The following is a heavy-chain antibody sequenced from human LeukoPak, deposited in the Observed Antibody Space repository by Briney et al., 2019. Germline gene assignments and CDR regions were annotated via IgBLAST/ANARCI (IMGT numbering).Heavy chain of an antibody. D-gene: IGHD3-10*01. J-gene: IGHJ4*02. Sequence: ASVKVSCKASGYTFTSYGISWVRQAPGQGLEWMGWISAYNGNTNYAQKLQGRVTMTTDTSTSTAYMELRSLRSDDTAVYYCARGSLWFGESKPDFDYWGQGTLVTVSS. CDR3: ARGSLWFGESKPDFDY. V-gene: IGHV1-18*01. CDR2: ISAYNGNT. CDR1: GYTFTSYG.